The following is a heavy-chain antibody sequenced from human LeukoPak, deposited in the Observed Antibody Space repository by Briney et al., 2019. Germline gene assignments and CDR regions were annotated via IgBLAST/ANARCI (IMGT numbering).Heavy chain of an antibody. Sequence: GGSLRLSCAASGFTFSSYWMHWVRQAPGQWLVWVSRINSDGSSTSYADSVKGRFTISRDNAKNTLYLQMNSLRAEDTAVYYCARRYCSSTSCYRYYYYMDVWGKGTTVTVSS. D-gene: IGHD2-2*01. J-gene: IGHJ6*03. CDR2: INSDGSST. CDR3: ARRYCSSTSCYRYYYYMDV. V-gene: IGHV3-74*01. CDR1: GFTFSSYW.